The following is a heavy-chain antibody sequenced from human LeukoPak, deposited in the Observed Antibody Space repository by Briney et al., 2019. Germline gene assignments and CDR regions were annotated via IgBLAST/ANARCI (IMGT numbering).Heavy chain of an antibody. CDR1: GGTFSSYA. Sequence: ASVKVSCKASGGTFSSYAISWVRQAPGQGLEWMGGIIPIFGTANYAQKFQGRVTITADESTSTAYVELSSLRSEDTAVYYCAREIYYYDSSGYLDYWGQGTLVTVSS. CDR3: AREIYYYDSSGYLDY. V-gene: IGHV1-69*13. D-gene: IGHD3-22*01. CDR2: IIPIFGTA. J-gene: IGHJ4*02.